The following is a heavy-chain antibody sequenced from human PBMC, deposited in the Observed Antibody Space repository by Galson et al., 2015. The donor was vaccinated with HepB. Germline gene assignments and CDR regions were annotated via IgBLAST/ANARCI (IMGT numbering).Heavy chain of an antibody. D-gene: IGHD3-16*01. V-gene: IGHV3-15*01. CDR3: TTVSFTYPGRYFDL. CDR2: IKSKTDGGTT. CDR1: GFTFSSYA. Sequence: SLRLSCAASGFTFSSYAMSWVRQAPGKGLEWVGRIKSKTDGGTTDYAAPVKGRFTISRDDSKTTLYLQMNSLKTEDTAVYYCTTVSFTYPGRYFDLWGRGTLVTVSS. J-gene: IGHJ2*01.